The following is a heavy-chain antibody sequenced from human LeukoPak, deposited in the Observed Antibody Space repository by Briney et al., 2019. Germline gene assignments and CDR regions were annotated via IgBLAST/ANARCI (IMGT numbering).Heavy chain of an antibody. CDR2: IYYSGST. D-gene: IGHD6-19*01. V-gene: IGHV4-39*01. J-gene: IGHJ4*02. CDR3: ARHFPYSSGWYGRRTHFDY. Sequence: NPSETLSLTCTVSGGSISSTRYYWGWIRQPPGKGLEWIGSIYYSGSTYYNPSLKSRVTISVDTSKNQFSLKLSSVTAADTAVYYCARHFPYSSGWYGRRTHFDYWGQGTLVTVSS. CDR1: GGSISSTRYY.